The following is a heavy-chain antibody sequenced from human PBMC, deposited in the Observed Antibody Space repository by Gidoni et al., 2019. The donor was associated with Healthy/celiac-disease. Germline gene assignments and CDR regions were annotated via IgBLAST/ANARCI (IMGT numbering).Heavy chain of an antibody. V-gene: IGHV4-34*01. CDR2: INHSGST. CDR1: GGSFSGYY. J-gene: IGHJ4*02. D-gene: IGHD3-16*01. Sequence: QVQLQQWGAGLLKPAETLSLTCAVYGGSFSGYYWSWIRQPPGTGLEWIGEINHSGSTNSNPSLKSRVTISVDTSKNQFSLKLSSVTAADTAVYYCARGDSVSGDYVGGNFDYWGQGTLVTVSS. CDR3: ARGDSVSGDYVGGNFDY.